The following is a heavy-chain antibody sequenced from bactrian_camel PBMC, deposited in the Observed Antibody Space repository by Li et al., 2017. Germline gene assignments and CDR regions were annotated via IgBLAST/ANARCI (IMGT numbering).Heavy chain of an antibody. CDR3: AAEPPGLLWAGCPMNPADFGY. Sequence: HVQLVESGGGLVQTGGSLRLSCTDSGSGFEHYCMGWFRQTPENERAGVASIDLGGTTTYGDSVKGRFTISQDNAKNTVYLQMNSLKPEDTAMYYCAAEPPGLLWAGCPMNPADFGYWGQGTQVTVS. V-gene: IGHV3S53*01. CDR2: IDLGGTT. CDR1: GSGFEHYC. D-gene: IGHD3*01. J-gene: IGHJ6*01.